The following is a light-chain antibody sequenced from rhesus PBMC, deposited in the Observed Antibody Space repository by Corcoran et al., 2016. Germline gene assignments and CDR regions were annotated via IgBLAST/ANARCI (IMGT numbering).Light chain of an antibody. CDR3: QHCYGTPLT. J-gene: IGKJ4*01. Sequence: DIQMTQSPSSLSASVGDRVTITSRASENVNNFLNWYQQKPGKAPKLLIYKAFTLQSGVPSRFSGSGSGTDYTFTISSLPPEDVATYYCQHCYGTPLTFGGGTKVEIK. CDR1: ENVNNF. CDR2: KAF. V-gene: IGKV1-74*01.